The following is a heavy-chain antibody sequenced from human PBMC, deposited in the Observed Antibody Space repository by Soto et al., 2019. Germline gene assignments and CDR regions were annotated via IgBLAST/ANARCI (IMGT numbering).Heavy chain of an antibody. V-gene: IGHV3-21*01. J-gene: IGHJ5*02. Sequence: PGGSLRLSCAASGFTFSSYSMNWVRQAPGKGLEWVSSISSSSSYIYYADSVKGRFTISRDNAKNSLYLQMNSLRAEDTAVYYCARVIAGYSSGLLWFDPWGQGTLGTVS. D-gene: IGHD6-19*01. CDR1: GFTFSSYS. CDR3: ARVIAGYSSGLLWFDP. CDR2: ISSSSSYI.